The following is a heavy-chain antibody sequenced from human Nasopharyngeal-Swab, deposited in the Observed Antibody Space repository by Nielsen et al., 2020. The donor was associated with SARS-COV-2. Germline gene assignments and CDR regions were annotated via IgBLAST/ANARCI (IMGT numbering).Heavy chain of an antibody. V-gene: IGHV4-59*08. CDR3: ARHSRVATVVEVTLFDY. D-gene: IGHD3-22*01. CDR2: IFYSGST. J-gene: IGHJ4*02. Sequence: SETLSLTCTVSGGSISNYYWSWIRQPPGKGLEWIGQIFYSGSTNYNPSLKSRVTLSVDMSRNQFSLRLSSVTAADTAVYYCARHSRVATVVEVTLFDYWGQGTLVTISS. CDR1: GGSISNYY.